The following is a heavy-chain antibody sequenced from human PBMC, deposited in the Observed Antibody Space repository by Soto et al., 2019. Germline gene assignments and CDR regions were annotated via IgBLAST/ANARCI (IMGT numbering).Heavy chain of an antibody. CDR2: INHSGGT. J-gene: IGHJ5*02. CDR3: ARGVTMIVVVITLNWFDP. V-gene: IGHV4-34*01. CDR1: GGSFSGYY. D-gene: IGHD3-22*01. Sequence: PSETLSLTCAVYGGSFSGYYWSWIRQPPGKGLEWIGEINHSGGTNYNPSLKSRVTISVDTSKNQFSLKLSSVTAADTAVYYCARGVTMIVVVITLNWFDPWGQGTLVTVSS.